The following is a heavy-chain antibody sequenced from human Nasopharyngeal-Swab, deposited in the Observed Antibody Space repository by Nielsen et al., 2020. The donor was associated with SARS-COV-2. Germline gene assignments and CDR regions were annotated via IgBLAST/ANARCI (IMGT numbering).Heavy chain of an antibody. CDR2: INHSGSA. J-gene: IGHJ3*02. CDR1: GGSFSGYY. CDR3: ARSFRGTTPRDAFDI. Sequence: SETLSLTCAVYGGSFSGYYWSWIRQPPGKGLEWIGEINHSGSANYNPSLKSRVTISVDTSKNQFSPKLSSVTAADTAVYYCARSFRGTTPRDAFDIWGQGTMVTVSS. D-gene: IGHD1-7*01. V-gene: IGHV4-34*01.